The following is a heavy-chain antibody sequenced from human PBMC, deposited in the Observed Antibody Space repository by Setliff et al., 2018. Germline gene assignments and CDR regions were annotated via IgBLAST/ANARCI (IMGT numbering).Heavy chain of an antibody. Sequence: RLSCAASGFTFTNYAMHWVRQAPGKGLEWVALISYDGNKIYYADSVRGRFTISRDTSKNTVFLQMNSLRPDDTAVYYCTRGAISGHDLGSPYWGQGTLVTVSS. CDR1: GFTFTNYA. CDR2: ISYDGNKI. V-gene: IGHV3-30-3*01. CDR3: TRGAISGHDLGSPY. J-gene: IGHJ4*02. D-gene: IGHD5-12*01.